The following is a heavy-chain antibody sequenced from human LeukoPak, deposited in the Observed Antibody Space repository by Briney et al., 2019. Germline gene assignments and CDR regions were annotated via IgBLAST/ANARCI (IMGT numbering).Heavy chain of an antibody. Sequence: GGSLRLSCAASGFTVSSNYMSWVRQAPGKGLEWVSVIYSGGSTYYADSVKGRFTISRHNSKNTLYLQMNSLRAEDTAVYYCARDHSSDWYSLVVTSKYFQHWGQGTLVTVSS. D-gene: IGHD6-19*01. J-gene: IGHJ1*01. V-gene: IGHV3-53*04. CDR1: GFTVSSNY. CDR2: IYSGGST. CDR3: ARDHSSDWYSLVVTSKYFQH.